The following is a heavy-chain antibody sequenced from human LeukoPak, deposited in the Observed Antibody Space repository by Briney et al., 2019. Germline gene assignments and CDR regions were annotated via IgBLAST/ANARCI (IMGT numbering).Heavy chain of an antibody. CDR3: ARGCGGSCYSGIY. V-gene: IGHV3-66*01. D-gene: IGHD2-15*01. J-gene: IGHJ4*02. CDR2: IYSGGST. Sequence: GGSLRLSCAASGFTVSSNYMSWVRQAPGQGLEWVSVIYSGGSTYYADSVKGRFTISRDNSKNTLYLQMNSLRAEDAAVYYCARGCGGSCYSGIYWGQGTLVTVSS. CDR1: GFTVSSNY.